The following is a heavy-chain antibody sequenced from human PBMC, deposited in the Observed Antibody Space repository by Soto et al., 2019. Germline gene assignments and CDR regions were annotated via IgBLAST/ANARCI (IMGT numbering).Heavy chain of an antibody. CDR2: IYYSGST. D-gene: IGHD3-10*01. Sequence: PSETLSLTCTVSGGSISNLYWSWIRQPPGKGLEWIGYIYYSGSTNYNPSLKSRVTISVDTSKNQFSLKLSSVTAADTAVYYCARYGSGSSVWFDPWGQGTLVTVSS. CDR1: GGSISNLY. V-gene: IGHV4-59*11. J-gene: IGHJ5*02. CDR3: ARYGSGSSVWFDP.